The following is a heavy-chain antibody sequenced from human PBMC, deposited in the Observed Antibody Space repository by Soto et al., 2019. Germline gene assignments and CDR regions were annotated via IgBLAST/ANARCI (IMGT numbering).Heavy chain of an antibody. J-gene: IGHJ4*02. CDR3: VRDGSLLGMTR. Sequence: EVQLVESGGGLVKPGESRRLSCVASGFTFKNYNMNWVRQAPGKGLEWVSSIGGSDTFTYYADSVKGPFTISRDNAKSSLFLQMNSLRFEDTAGYFCVRDGSLLGMTRWGQGTLVTVSS. V-gene: IGHV3-21*02. CDR1: GFTFKNYN. D-gene: IGHD3-10*01. CDR2: IGGSDTFT.